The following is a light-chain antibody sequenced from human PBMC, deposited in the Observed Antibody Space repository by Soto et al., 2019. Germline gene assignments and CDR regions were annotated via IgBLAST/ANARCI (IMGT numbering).Light chain of an antibody. Sequence: QSALTQPASVSGSLGQSITISCTGTSSDIGAYNYVSWYQQHPGKAPKLIIYEVSYRPSGVSNRFSASKSANTASLTISGLHAEDEADYYCYSFASSISLIFGGGTKLNVL. CDR2: EVS. CDR1: SSDIGAYNY. J-gene: IGLJ2*01. V-gene: IGLV2-14*01. CDR3: YSFASSISLI.